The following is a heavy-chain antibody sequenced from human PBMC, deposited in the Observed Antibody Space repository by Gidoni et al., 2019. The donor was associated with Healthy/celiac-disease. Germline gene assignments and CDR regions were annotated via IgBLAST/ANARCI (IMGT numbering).Heavy chain of an antibody. Sequence: EVQLVESGGGLVQTGGSLRLYCAAPGFAFSSYAMRGVRQAPGKGVGWVSAISGSGGSTYYADSVKGRFTISRDNSKNTLYLQMNSLRAEDTAVYYCAKEYYYDSSGYYWGQGTLVTVSS. V-gene: IGHV3-23*04. CDR2: ISGSGGST. D-gene: IGHD3-22*01. CDR3: AKEYYYDSSGYY. J-gene: IGHJ4*02. CDR1: GFAFSSYA.